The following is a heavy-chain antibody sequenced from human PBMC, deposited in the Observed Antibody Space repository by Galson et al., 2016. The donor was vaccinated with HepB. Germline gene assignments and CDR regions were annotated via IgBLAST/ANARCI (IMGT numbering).Heavy chain of an antibody. V-gene: IGHV3-30*18. J-gene: IGHJ4*02. Sequence: SLRLSCAASGFTFSSYGMHWVRQAPGKGLEWVAVISYDGSNKYYADSVKGRFTISRDNSKNTVYLQMNSLRAEDTAVYYCAKAASWYSSGHFDYWGQGTLVTVSS. CDR3: AKAASWYSSGHFDY. D-gene: IGHD6-19*01. CDR1: GFTFSSYG. CDR2: ISYDGSNK.